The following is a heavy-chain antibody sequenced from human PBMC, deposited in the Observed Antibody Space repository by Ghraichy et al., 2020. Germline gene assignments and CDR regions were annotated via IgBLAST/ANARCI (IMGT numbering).Heavy chain of an antibody. D-gene: IGHD2-2*01. CDR1: GFIFSTYW. Sequence: GGSLRLSCAASGFIFSTYWMNWVRQVPGKGLEWVANIKEDGSEIQYVDSVKGRFTVSRDNAKNLVFLQMNSLRGEDTAVYYCVRGTSPAPGTDYWGQGTLVTVSS. J-gene: IGHJ4*02. CDR3: VRGTSPAPGTDY. V-gene: IGHV3-7*01. CDR2: IKEDGSEI.